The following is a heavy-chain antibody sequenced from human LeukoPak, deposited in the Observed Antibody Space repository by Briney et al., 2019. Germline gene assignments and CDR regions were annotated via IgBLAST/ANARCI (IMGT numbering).Heavy chain of an antibody. CDR1: GYTFTSYG. V-gene: IGHV1-18*01. D-gene: IGHD3-22*01. CDR2: ISAYNGNT. J-gene: IGHJ5*02. CDR3: ARTVPSDGTYYYDSSGPSGWFDP. Sequence: ASVKVSCKASGYTFTSYGISCVRQAPGQGLEWMGWISAYNGNTNYAQKLQGRVTMTTDTSTSTAYMELRSLRSDDTAVYYCARTVPSDGTYYYDSSGPSGWFDPWGQGTLVTVSS.